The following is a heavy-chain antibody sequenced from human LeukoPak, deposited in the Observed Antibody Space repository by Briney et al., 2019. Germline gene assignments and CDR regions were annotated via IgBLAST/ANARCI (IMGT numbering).Heavy chain of an antibody. Sequence: GGSLRLSCAASGFTFDDYTMHWVRQAPGKGLEWVSLISWDGGSTHYADSVKGRFTISRDNSENSLYLQMNSLRTEDTALYYCAKDIRATENLFFDYWGQGTLVTVSS. CDR3: AKDIRATENLFFDY. J-gene: IGHJ4*02. CDR2: ISWDGGST. CDR1: GFTFDDYT. D-gene: IGHD1-14*01. V-gene: IGHV3-43*01.